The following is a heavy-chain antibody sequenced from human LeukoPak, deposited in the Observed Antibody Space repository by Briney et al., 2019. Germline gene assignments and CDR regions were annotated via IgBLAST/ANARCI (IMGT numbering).Heavy chain of an antibody. CDR2: ISYDGSNK. CDR3: AREGDRQWLVRFAEYFQH. D-gene: IGHD6-19*01. CDR1: RFTFSSYA. Sequence: PGGSLRLSCAASRFTFSSYAMHWVRQAPGKGLEWVAVISYDGSNKYYADSVKGRFTISRDNSKNTLYLQMNSLRAEDTAVYYCAREGDRQWLVRFAEYFQHWGQGTLVTVSS. J-gene: IGHJ1*01. V-gene: IGHV3-30-3*01.